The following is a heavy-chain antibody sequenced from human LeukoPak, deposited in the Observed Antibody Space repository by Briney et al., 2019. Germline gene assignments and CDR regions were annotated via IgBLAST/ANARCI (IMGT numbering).Heavy chain of an antibody. D-gene: IGHD3-22*01. Sequence: SETLSLTCAVYGGSFSGYYWSWIRQPPGKGLEWIGEINHSGSTNYNPSLKSRVTISVDTSKNQFSLKLSSVTAADTAAYYCARGLGNKYYYDSSGYYRPFDYWGQGTLVTVSS. CDR3: ARGLGNKYYYDSSGYYRPFDY. J-gene: IGHJ4*02. CDR1: GGSFSGYY. V-gene: IGHV4-34*01. CDR2: INHSGST.